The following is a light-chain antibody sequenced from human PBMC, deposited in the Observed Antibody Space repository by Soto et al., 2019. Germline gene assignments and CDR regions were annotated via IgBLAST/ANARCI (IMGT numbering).Light chain of an antibody. CDR1: QSISSSY. Sequence: EIVLPKSPGPLSLSPGERGTLSCRASQSISSSYLAWYQQRSGQAPRLLIYGASNRATGIPDRFSGSGSGTDFTLTISRLEPEDFALYFCQQYDSSPWTFGQGTKVDIK. V-gene: IGKV3-20*01. CDR2: GAS. J-gene: IGKJ1*01. CDR3: QQYDSSPWT.